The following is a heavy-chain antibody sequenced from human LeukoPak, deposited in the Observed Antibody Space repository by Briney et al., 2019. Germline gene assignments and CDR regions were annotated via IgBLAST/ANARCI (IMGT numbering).Heavy chain of an antibody. V-gene: IGHV4-59*08. CDR1: GGSISPYY. J-gene: IGHJ4*02. CDR3: ATLRGASTAVFDS. CDR2: IHYSGAT. D-gene: IGHD2-21*02. Sequence: SSETLSLTCTVSGGSISPYYWGWIRQPPGKRLEWIGYIHYSGATNYSPSLKSRVTISVDTSKNQFSLKLSSVTAADTALYYCATLRGASTAVFDSWGQGTLVTVSS.